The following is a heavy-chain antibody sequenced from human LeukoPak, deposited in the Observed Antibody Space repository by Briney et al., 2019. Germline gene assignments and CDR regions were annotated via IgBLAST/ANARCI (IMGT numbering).Heavy chain of an antibody. V-gene: IGHV4-59*01. Sequence: SETLSLTCTVSGGSISSYYWSWIRQPPGKGLEWIGYIYYSGSTNYNPSLKSRVTISVDTSKNQFSLKLSSVTAADTAVYYCARAQVLYDSSGYYYGYWYFDLWGRGTPVTVSS. J-gene: IGHJ2*01. CDR3: ARAQVLYDSSGYYYGYWYFDL. D-gene: IGHD3-22*01. CDR1: GGSISSYY. CDR2: IYYSGST.